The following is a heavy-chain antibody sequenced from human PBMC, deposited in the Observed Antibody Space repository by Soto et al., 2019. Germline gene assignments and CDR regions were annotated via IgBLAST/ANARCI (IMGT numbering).Heavy chain of an antibody. Sequence: QVQLQQWGAGLLKPSETLSLTCAVYGGSFSGYYWTWIRQPPGTGLEWIGEINQSGITNYNPSLKCRVAISVDSSKNPFSLMLTPVTAADAAVYYCARDKFTGLFDYWGQGTLVTVSS. CDR2: INQSGIT. V-gene: IGHV4-34*01. CDR3: ARDKFTGLFDY. J-gene: IGHJ4*02. CDR1: GGSFSGYY. D-gene: IGHD2-8*02.